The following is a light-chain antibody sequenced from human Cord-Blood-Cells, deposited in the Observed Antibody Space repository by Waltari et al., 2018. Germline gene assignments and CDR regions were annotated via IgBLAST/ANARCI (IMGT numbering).Light chain of an antibody. CDR3: CSDAGSSTWV. Sequence: SVLTQPASVSGSPGQSITISCTGPSSDVGSYNLVSWYQQHPGKAPILMIYEGSKRPAGVSNRFSGSKSGNTSSLTISGLQAEDEADYYCCSDAGSSTWVFGGGTKLTVL. V-gene: IGLV2-23*01. CDR2: EGS. CDR1: SSDVGSYNL. J-gene: IGLJ3*02.